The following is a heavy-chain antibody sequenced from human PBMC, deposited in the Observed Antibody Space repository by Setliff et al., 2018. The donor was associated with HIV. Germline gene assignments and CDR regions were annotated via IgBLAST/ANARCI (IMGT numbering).Heavy chain of an antibody. CDR3: ARDHIVATIRDYYYGMDV. CDR1: GGSISSYH. CDR2: IYYSGST. Sequence: TLSLTCSLSGGSISSYHWNWIRQPPGKGLEWIGYIYYSGSTNYNPSLKSRVTISVDTSKNQFSLKLSSVTPADTAVYYCARDHIVATIRDYYYGMDVWGQGTTVTVSS. D-gene: IGHD5-12*01. J-gene: IGHJ6*02. V-gene: IGHV4-59*01.